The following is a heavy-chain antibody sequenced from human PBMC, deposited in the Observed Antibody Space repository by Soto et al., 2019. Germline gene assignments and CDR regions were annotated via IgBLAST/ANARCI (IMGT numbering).Heavy chain of an antibody. J-gene: IGHJ6*04. CDR3: ARDVFGTTVFRRSYSMDF. V-gene: IGHV4-59*01. Sequence: SETLSLTCTVSXGSISSYYWSWIRQPPGKGLEWIGNIYYSGSTNYNPSLKSRVTISVDTSKNQFSLRLSSVTAADTAVYYCARDVFGTTVFRRSYSMDFWGKGTTVTLSS. CDR2: IYYSGST. D-gene: IGHD1-1*01. CDR1: XGSISSYY.